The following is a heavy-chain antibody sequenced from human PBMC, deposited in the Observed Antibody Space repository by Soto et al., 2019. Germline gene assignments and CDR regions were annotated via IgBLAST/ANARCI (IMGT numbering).Heavy chain of an antibody. D-gene: IGHD6-25*01. CDR2: IYSDGRT. CDR3: AKSERVDY. V-gene: IGHV3-53*01. Sequence: LRLSCAASGFTVSNTYMSWVRQAPGKGLECVSIIYSDGRTFYADSVKGRFTISRDNSKNTLFLQMNSLREEDTAVYYCAKSERVDYWGQGTLVTVSS. J-gene: IGHJ4*02. CDR1: GFTVSNTY.